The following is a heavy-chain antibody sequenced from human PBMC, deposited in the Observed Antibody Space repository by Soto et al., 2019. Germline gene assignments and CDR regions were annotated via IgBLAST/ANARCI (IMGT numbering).Heavy chain of an antibody. J-gene: IGHJ5*02. CDR2: ISAYNGNT. V-gene: IGHV1-18*01. D-gene: IGHD4-17*01. CDR3: ARESATVTALNWFDP. Sequence: VKGSCKASCYTFTSYGISWVRQAPGQGLEWMGWISAYNGNTNYAQKLQGRVTMTTDTSTSTAYMELRSLRSDDTAVYYCARESATVTALNWFDPWGQGTLVTVSS. CDR1: CYTFTSYG.